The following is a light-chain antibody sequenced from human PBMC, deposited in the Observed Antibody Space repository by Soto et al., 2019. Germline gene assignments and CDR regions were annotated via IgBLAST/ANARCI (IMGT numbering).Light chain of an antibody. Sequence: EIVMTQSPATLSVSPGERATLSCRASQSVSSNFAWYQQKPGQAPRILIYGASTRATGIPARFSGSGSGTEFTLTISSLQYEDFAVYYCQQYNNWPTTFGPGTKVDIK. J-gene: IGKJ3*01. V-gene: IGKV3-15*01. CDR1: QSVSSN. CDR3: QQYNNWPTT. CDR2: GAS.